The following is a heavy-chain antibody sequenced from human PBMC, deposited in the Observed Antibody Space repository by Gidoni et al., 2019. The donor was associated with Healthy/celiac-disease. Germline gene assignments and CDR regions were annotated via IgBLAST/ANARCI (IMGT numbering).Heavy chain of an antibody. D-gene: IGHD2-15*01. CDR1: GSTFTSYY. CDR2: LNPSGGST. J-gene: IGHJ5*02. Sequence: QVQLVQSGAEVKKPGASVQVSCKASGSTFTSYYMHWVRQAPGQGLEWMGILNPSGGSTSYAQKFQGRVTMTRDTSTSTVYMELSSLRSEDTAVYYCARGAEGGYCSGGSCPDNWFDPWGQGTLVTVSS. CDR3: ARGAEGGYCSGGSCPDNWFDP. V-gene: IGHV1-46*01.